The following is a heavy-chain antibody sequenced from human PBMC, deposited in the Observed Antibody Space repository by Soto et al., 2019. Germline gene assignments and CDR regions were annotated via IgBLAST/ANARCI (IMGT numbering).Heavy chain of an antibody. V-gene: IGHV4-31*03. CDR2: IYYSGST. Sequence: PSETLSLTCTVSGGSISSGGYYWSWIRQHPGKGLEWIGYIYYSGSTYFNPSRKSRVTMSEDTSKNQCSLKLSSVTAADTAVYYCARGIWTSSTIDYRGQGTLVTVSS. CDR3: ARGIWTSSTIDY. D-gene: IGHD3-9*01. J-gene: IGHJ4*02. CDR1: GGSISSGGYY.